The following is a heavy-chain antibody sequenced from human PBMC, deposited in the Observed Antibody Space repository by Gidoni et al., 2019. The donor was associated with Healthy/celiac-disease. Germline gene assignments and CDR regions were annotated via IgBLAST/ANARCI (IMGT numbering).Heavy chain of an antibody. CDR1: GFTFSSSS. Sequence: EVQLVESGRGLVTPGGYLRLTCAASGFTFSSSSMNWVRQAPGTGLEWVSSIRSSSSSIDYADEVQGRFTTYRDNAKNSLYLQLISMIAEDKAVYYRARDEVEDTAMVDIGGQGPMVT. V-gene: IGHV3-21*01. J-gene: IGHJ3*02. D-gene: IGHD5-18*01. CDR2: IRSSSSSI. CDR3: ARDEVEDTAMVDI.